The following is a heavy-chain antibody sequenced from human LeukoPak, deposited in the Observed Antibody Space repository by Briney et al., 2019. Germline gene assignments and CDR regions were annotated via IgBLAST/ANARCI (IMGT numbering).Heavy chain of an antibody. CDR1: GFTFRSYG. CDR3: AKDLEDSSGSDY. Sequence: GGSLRLSCAASGFTFRSYGMHWVRQAPGKGLEWVAVIWYDGSNKYYADSVKGRFTISRDNSKNTLYLQMNSLRAEDTAVYYCAKDLEDSSGSDYWGQGTLVTVSS. V-gene: IGHV3-33*06. J-gene: IGHJ4*02. CDR2: IWYDGSNK. D-gene: IGHD6-19*01.